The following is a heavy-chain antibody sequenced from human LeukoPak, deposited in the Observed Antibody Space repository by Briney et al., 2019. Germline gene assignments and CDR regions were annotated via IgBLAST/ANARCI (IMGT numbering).Heavy chain of an antibody. CDR3: ARTGRGYYYD. CDR1: GFTISSYY. Sequence: PGGSLRLSCAASGFTISSYYMDWVRQAPGKGLEWVSVIYSGGSTYYADSVKGRFTISRDNSKNTLYLQMNSLRAEDTAVYYCARTGRGYYYDWGQGTLVTVSS. V-gene: IGHV3-53*01. CDR2: IYSGGST. J-gene: IGHJ4*02. D-gene: IGHD3-10*01.